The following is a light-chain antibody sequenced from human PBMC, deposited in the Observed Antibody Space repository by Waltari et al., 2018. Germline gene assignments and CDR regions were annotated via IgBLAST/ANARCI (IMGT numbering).Light chain of an antibody. CDR3: QSLDISLGGGVI. CDR1: SSNIGAGHD. V-gene: IGLV1-40*01. CDR2: GNT. Sequence: QSVLTQPPSVSGAPGQRVTISCTGSSSNIGAGHDVNWYQQFPGTGPKLLIYGNTNRPSGVPDRFSGSKSGTSASLTITGLQAEDEADYYCQSLDISLGGGVIFGGGTKV. J-gene: IGLJ2*01.